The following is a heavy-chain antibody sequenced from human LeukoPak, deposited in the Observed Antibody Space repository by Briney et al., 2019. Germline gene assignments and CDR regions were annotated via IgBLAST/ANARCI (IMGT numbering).Heavy chain of an antibody. D-gene: IGHD2-15*01. CDR1: GFTFSSYG. CDR2: IRYDGSNK. CDR3: AKELGGSEDDAFDI. Sequence: GGSLRLSCAASGFTFSSYGMHWVRQAPGKGLEWVAFIRYDGSNKYYADSVKGRFTISRDNSKNTLYLQMNSPRAEDTAVYYCAKELGGSEDDAFDIWGQGTMVTVSS. V-gene: IGHV3-30*02. J-gene: IGHJ3*02.